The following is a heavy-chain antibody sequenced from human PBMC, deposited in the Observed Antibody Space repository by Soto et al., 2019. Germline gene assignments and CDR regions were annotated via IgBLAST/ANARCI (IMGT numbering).Heavy chain of an antibody. Sequence: QVQLVQSGAEVKKPGSSVKVSCKASGGTFSSYAISWVRQAPGQGLEWMGGIIPIFGTANYAQKFQGRVTITADESTSTAYMERSSLRSEDTAVYYCARDGNSSGWLTSSYGMDVWGQGTTVTVSS. D-gene: IGHD6-19*01. CDR3: ARDGNSSGWLTSSYGMDV. V-gene: IGHV1-69*01. CDR1: GGTFSSYA. CDR2: IIPIFGTA. J-gene: IGHJ6*02.